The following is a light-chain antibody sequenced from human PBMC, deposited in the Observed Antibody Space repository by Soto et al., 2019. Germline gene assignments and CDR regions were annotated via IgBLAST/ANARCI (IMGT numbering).Light chain of an antibody. CDR1: SNDVGAYDS. Sequence: QSALAQPASVSGSPGQSITISCTGTSNDVGAYDSVSWYQQHPRKAPQVIIYRGTQRPSGASNRISGSTFGIAASLTISGLQADDDAIYSFCSSAPESTYVCGTGTKGT. CDR2: RGT. J-gene: IGLJ1*01. V-gene: IGLV2-23*01. CDR3: CSSAPESTYV.